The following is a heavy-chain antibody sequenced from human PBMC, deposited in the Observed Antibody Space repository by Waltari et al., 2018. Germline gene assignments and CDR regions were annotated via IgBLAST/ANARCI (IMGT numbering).Heavy chain of an antibody. J-gene: IGHJ4*02. CDR1: GGSFSDYY. Sequence: QVQLHRGGAGLLKPSETLSLTCVVYGGSFSDYYWSWIRQPPGKGLEWLGEIKQSGLTNYNPAVKSRATMSLDTSKNQFSLKLSSLTAADTAVYYCAGGTASAWELGHSWGQGTLVTVSS. CDR3: AGGTASAWELGHS. CDR2: IKQSGLT. V-gene: IGHV4-34*01. D-gene: IGHD1-26*01.